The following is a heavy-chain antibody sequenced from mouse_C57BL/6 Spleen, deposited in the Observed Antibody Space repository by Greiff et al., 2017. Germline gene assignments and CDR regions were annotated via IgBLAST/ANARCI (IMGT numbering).Heavy chain of an antibody. CDR3: ARFAEGAY. J-gene: IGHJ3*01. V-gene: IGHV1-80*01. CDR2: IYPGDGDT. Sequence: VKLKQSGAELVKPGASVKISCKASGYAFSSYWMNWVKQRPGKGLEWIGQIYPGDGDTNYNGKFKGKATLTADKSSSTAYMQLSSLTSEDSAVYFCARFAEGAYWGQGTLVTVSA. CDR1: GYAFSSYW.